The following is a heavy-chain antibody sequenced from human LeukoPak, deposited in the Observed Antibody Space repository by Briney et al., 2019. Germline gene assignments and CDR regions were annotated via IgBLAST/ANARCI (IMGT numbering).Heavy chain of an antibody. Sequence: GGSLRLSCAASGFTFDDYGMSWVRQAPGKGLEWVAGINWNGGSTGYADSVKGRFTISRDNAKNSLYLQMNSLRAEDTALYYCARDRPVTPPYYYYYYMDVWGKGTTVTVSS. CDR1: GFTFDDYG. CDR3: ARDRPVTPPYYYYYYMDV. V-gene: IGHV3-20*04. CDR2: INWNGGST. D-gene: IGHD4-11*01. J-gene: IGHJ6*03.